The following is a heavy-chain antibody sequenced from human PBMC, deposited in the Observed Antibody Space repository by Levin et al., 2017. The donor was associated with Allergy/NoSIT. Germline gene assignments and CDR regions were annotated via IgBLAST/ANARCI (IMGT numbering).Heavy chain of an antibody. CDR1: GFTFSRYW. Sequence: GVSLRLSCAASGFTFSRYWMSWVRQAPGKGLEWVANIKYDGSEKYYVDSVRGRFTISRDNAKDSMYLQMNSLRAEDAAVYYCARDPTYSGSIWGQGTLVTVSS. CDR2: IKYDGSEK. CDR3: ARDPTYSGSI. D-gene: IGHD6-6*01. V-gene: IGHV3-7*01. J-gene: IGHJ4*02.